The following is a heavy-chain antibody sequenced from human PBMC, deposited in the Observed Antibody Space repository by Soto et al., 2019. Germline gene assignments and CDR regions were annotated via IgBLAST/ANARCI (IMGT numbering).Heavy chain of an antibody. J-gene: IGHJ3*02. CDR1: GFTFSDYN. D-gene: IGHD3-9*01. CDR2: ISGSGGST. V-gene: IGHV3-23*01. Sequence: GSLRLSCAASGFTFSDYNMNWVRQAPGKGLEWVSAISGSGGSTYYADSVKGRFTISRDNSKNTLYLQMNSLRAEDTAVYYCANEYYDILTGYLTRSAFDIWGQGTMVTVSS. CDR3: ANEYYDILTGYLTRSAFDI.